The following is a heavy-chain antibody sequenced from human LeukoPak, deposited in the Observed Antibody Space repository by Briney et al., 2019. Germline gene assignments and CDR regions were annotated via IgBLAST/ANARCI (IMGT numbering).Heavy chain of an antibody. CDR3: ARGQIHGYYFDY. Sequence: SETLSLTCSVSGGSITDSLSYWGWIRQPPGKGLEWIGSIYYSGSTFYNPSLKSRVTISVDTSKNQFSLKLSSVTAADTAVYYCARGQIHGYYFDYWGQGTLVTVSS. J-gene: IGHJ4*02. CDR2: IYYSGST. CDR1: GGSITDSLSY. V-gene: IGHV4-39*07.